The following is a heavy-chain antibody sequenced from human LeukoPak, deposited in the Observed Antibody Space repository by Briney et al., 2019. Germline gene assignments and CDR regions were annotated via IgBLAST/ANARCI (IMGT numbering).Heavy chain of an antibody. D-gene: IGHD3-16*02. V-gene: IGHV3-30*02. CDR2: IRYDGSNK. CDR3: ARVIADYVWGGYRFNWFDP. CDR1: GFTFSSYG. Sequence: SGGSLRLSCAASGFTFSSYGMHWVRQAPGKGLEWVAFIRYDGSNKYYADSVKGRFTISRDNSKNTLYLQMNSLRAEDTAVYYCARVIADYVWGGYRFNWFDPWGQGTLVTVSS. J-gene: IGHJ5*02.